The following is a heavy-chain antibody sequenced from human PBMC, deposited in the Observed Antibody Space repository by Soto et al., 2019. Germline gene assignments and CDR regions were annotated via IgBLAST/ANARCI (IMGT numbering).Heavy chain of an antibody. V-gene: IGHV3-11*05. J-gene: IGHJ5*02. CDR1: GFTFSDYY. D-gene: IGHD3-22*01. Sequence: GGSLRLSCAASGFTFSDYYMSWIRQAPGKGLEWVSYISSSIIYTNYADSVKGRFTISRDNAKNSLYLQMNSLRAEDTAVYYFARDFYSAYYYDSSGPNWFDPWGQGTLVTVSS. CDR3: ARDFYSAYYYDSSGPNWFDP. CDR2: ISSSIIYT.